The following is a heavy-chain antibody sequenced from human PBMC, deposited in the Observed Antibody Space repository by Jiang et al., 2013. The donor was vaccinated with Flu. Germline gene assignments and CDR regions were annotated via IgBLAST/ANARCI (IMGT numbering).Heavy chain of an antibody. D-gene: IGHD2-21*02. Sequence: SGAEVKKPGSSVKVSCKASGGTFNSYAISWVRQAPGQGLEWMGGINPIFGTAKYAQKFQDKITITADESTSTAYMELSSLRSDDTAVYYCARDLPCGGDCYYFDYWGQGTLVTISS. CDR2: INPIFGTA. CDR1: GGTFNSYA. CDR3: ARDLPCGGDCYYFDY. J-gene: IGHJ4*02. V-gene: IGHV1-69*01.